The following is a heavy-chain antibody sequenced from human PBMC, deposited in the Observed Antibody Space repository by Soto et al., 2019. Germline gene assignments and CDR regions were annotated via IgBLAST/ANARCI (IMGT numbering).Heavy chain of an antibody. CDR2: IDPSDSYT. CDR3: ARRSQSVLPAYYYGMDV. Sequence: GESLKISCKGSGYSFTSYWISWVRQMPGKGLEWMGRIDPSDSYTNYSPSFQGHVTISADKSISTAYLQWSSLKAPDTAMYYCARRSQSVLPAYYYGMDVWGQGTTVTVSS. D-gene: IGHD2-15*01. J-gene: IGHJ6*02. CDR1: GYSFTSYW. V-gene: IGHV5-10-1*01.